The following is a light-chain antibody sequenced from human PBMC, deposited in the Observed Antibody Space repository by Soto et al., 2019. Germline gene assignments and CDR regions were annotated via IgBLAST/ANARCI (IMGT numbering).Light chain of an antibody. CDR1: SSDVGGYDF. V-gene: IGLV2-14*03. CDR3: SSYTSISTYV. Sequence: QSALTQPASVSGSPGQSITISCTGTSSDVGGYDFVSWYQHHPGKAPRLMIYDVSHRPSGVSDRFSASKSGNTASLTISGLLAEDEADYYCSSYTSISTYVFGPGTKVTVL. CDR2: DVS. J-gene: IGLJ1*01.